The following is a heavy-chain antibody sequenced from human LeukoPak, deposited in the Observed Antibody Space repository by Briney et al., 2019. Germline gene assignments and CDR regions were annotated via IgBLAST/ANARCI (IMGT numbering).Heavy chain of an antibody. V-gene: IGHV3-30*02. CDR1: GFTFSSYG. CDR2: IRYDGSNK. D-gene: IGHD3-3*01. Sequence: GGSLRLSCAASGFTFSSYGMHWVRQAPGKGLEWVAFIRYDGSNKYYADSVKGRFTISRDNSKNTLYLQMNSLRAEDTAVYYCAKDRFLEWLLYHYMDVWGKGTTVTVSS. J-gene: IGHJ6*03. CDR3: AKDRFLEWLLYHYMDV.